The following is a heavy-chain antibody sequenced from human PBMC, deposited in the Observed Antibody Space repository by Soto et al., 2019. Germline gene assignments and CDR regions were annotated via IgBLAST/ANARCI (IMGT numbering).Heavy chain of an antibody. CDR3: ARESEDLTSNFDY. Sequence: ESLRLSCAASGFTFTRYSMNWVRQAPGKGLEWVSSISSTTNYIYYGDSMKGRFTISRDNAKNSLYLEMNSLSAEDTAVYYCARESEDLTSNFDYWGQGTLVTVSS. CDR2: ISSTTNYI. J-gene: IGHJ4*02. CDR1: GFTFTRYS. V-gene: IGHV3-21*06.